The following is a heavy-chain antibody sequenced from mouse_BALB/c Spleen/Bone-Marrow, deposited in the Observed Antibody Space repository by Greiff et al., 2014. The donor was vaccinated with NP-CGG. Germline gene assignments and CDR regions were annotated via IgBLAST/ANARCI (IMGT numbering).Heavy chain of an antibody. V-gene: IGHV7-3*02. D-gene: IGHD1-1*01. CDR1: GFTFTDYY. J-gene: IGHJ2*01. CDR2: IRNKAYGYTT. Sequence: EVKLVESGRGLVQPGGSLRLSCATSGFTFTDYYMNWVRQPPGKALEWLAFIRNKAYGYTTEYSASVKGRFTISRDNSQNILYLQMNTLRAEDSATYYCARDMGGLLFDSWGQGTTLSVSS. CDR3: ARDMGGLLFDS.